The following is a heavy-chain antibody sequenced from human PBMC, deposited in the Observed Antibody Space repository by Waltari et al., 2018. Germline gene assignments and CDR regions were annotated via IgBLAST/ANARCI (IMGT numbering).Heavy chain of an antibody. J-gene: IGHJ4*02. CDR1: GGSFSGYY. Sequence: QVQLQQWGAGLLKPSETLSLTCAVYGGSFSGYYWSWIRQPPGKGLEWIGEINHSGSTNYNPSLKSRVTISVDMSKNQFSLKLSSVTAADTAVYYCARVEAVAGTGPFDYWGQGTLVTVSS. V-gene: IGHV4-34*01. CDR2: INHSGST. D-gene: IGHD6-19*01. CDR3: ARVEAVAGTGPFDY.